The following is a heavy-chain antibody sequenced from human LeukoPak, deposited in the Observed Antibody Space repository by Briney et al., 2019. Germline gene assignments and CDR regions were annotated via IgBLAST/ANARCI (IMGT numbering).Heavy chain of an antibody. D-gene: IGHD2-2*01. CDR3: ARDPCSTSCYRGFDY. CDR1: GYTFTGYY. J-gene: IGHJ4*02. Sequence: ASVKVSCKASGYTFTGYYMHWERQAPGQGLEWMGIINPSGGSTSYAQKFQGRVTMTRDTSTSTVYMELSSLRSEDTAVYYCARDPCSTSCYRGFDYWGQGTLVTVSS. V-gene: IGHV1-46*01. CDR2: INPSGGST.